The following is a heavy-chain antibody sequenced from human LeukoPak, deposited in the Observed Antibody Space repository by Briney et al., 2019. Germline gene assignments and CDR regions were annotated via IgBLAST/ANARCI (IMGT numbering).Heavy chain of an antibody. Sequence: GGSLRLSCAASGFTFSSYGMHWVRQAPGKGLEGVAVISYVGSNKYYADSVRGPFSISRDNSTNTLYPQMNSLTAEDTAVYYCAKDRSTATLDYWGQGTLVTVSS. CDR3: AKDRSTATLDY. CDR1: GFTFSSYG. D-gene: IGHD4-11*01. J-gene: IGHJ4*02. V-gene: IGHV3-30*18. CDR2: ISYVGSNK.